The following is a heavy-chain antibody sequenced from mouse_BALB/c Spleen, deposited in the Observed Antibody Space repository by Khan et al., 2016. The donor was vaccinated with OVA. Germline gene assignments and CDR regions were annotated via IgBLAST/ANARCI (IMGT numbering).Heavy chain of an antibody. V-gene: IGHV1-76*01. CDR1: GYIFTSYW. J-gene: IGHJ3*01. CDR3: ARGGGYGNVFAY. D-gene: IGHD2-1*01. Sequence: VQLKESGGDLVRPGASVKLSCKTSGYIFTSYWIHWVKQRSGQGLEWIARIYPGTGSTYYNEKFKGKATLTADNSSSTAYMQLSSLKSEDSSVYLCARGGGYGNVFAYWGQGTLVTVSA. CDR2: IYPGTGST.